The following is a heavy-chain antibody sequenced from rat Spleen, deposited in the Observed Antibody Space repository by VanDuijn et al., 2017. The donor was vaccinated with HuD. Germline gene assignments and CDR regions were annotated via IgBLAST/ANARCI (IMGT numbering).Heavy chain of an antibody. CDR1: GFTFSDFP. CDR2: ISSDGRRN. CDR3: ARRHYGYTDYFDY. D-gene: IGHD1-9*01. V-gene: IGHV5-46*01. Sequence: EVQLVESGGGLVQPGRSMRLSCAASGFTFSDFPMAWVRQAPTKGLEWVATISSDGRRNYYRDSVKGRFTISRDNAKSTLSLQMDSLRSEDTATYYCARRHYGYTDYFDYWGQGVMVTVSS. J-gene: IGHJ2*01.